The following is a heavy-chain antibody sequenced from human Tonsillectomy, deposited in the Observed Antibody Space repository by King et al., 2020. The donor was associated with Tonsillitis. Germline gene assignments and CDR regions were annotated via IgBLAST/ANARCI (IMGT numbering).Heavy chain of an antibody. V-gene: IGHV4-38-2*01. CDR1: GDSIRTGYY. CDR3: ARVSGSLNY. Sequence: LQLQESGPGLLKPSETVSLTCVVSGDSIRTGYYWGWIRQPPGKGLEWIGSIDHGGSTYYNPSLKSRVSISVETSKNQFSLKLNSVTAADTAVYYCARVSGSLNYWGQGTLVTASS. CDR2: IDHGGST. D-gene: IGHD1-26*01. J-gene: IGHJ4*02.